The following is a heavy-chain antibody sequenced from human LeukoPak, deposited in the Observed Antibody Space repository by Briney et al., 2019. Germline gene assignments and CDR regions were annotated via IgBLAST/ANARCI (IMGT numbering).Heavy chain of an antibody. CDR2: IKQDGSEK. D-gene: IGHD3-10*01. CDR3: AKSSGARGGDDY. Sequence: GGSLRLSCAASGFTLSSYWMSWVRQAPGKGLEWVANIKQDGSEKYYVDSVKGRFTIPRDNAKNSLYLQMNSLRAEDTAVYYCAKSSGARGGDDYWGQGTLVTVSS. V-gene: IGHV3-7*01. J-gene: IGHJ4*02. CDR1: GFTLSSYW.